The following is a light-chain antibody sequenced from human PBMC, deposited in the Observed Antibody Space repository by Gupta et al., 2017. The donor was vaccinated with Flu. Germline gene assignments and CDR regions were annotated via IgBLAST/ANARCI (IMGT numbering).Light chain of an antibody. CDR1: QSINYW. CDR3: QHEHFTMWT. Sequence: PSTLSASVGDRVTITCRASQSINYWLAWYQQKPGKAPKLLIYKASRVENGVPSRFSGSGSGTEFTLTISSLQPDDSANYYCQHEHFTMWTFGQGTKVEIK. CDR2: KAS. J-gene: IGKJ1*01. V-gene: IGKV1-5*03.